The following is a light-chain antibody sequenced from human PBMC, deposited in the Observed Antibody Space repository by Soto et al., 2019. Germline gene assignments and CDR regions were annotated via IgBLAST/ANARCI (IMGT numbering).Light chain of an antibody. Sequence: QLVLTQPPSVSGSPGQSVTISCTGTSGDVDPYNYVSWYQQHPGRAPKLVIYDVNMRPSGVPDRFSGSKSGDTSSLTISGLQAEDEADYYCCSYVGTPLVGGGTQLTVL. CDR2: DVN. J-gene: IGLJ2*01. CDR1: SGDVDPYNY. CDR3: CSYVGTPL. V-gene: IGLV2-11*01.